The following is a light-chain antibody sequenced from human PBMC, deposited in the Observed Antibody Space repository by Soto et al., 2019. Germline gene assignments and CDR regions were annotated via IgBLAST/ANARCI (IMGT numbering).Light chain of an antibody. CDR2: DNN. CDR3: QSYDAPKI. J-gene: IGLJ2*01. Sequence: NFMLTQPHSVSELPGKTVTISCTRSSGSIARDYVHWYQHRPGSAHTTLIYDNNLRPSGVPDRFSGSIDSSSNSASLTISRLKTEDEADYYCQSYDAPKIFGGGTKLTVL. CDR1: SGSIARDY. V-gene: IGLV6-57*04.